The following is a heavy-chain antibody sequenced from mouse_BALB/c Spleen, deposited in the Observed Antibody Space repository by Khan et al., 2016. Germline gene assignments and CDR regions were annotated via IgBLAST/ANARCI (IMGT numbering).Heavy chain of an antibody. V-gene: IGHV1-18*01. CDR1: GYTFTDYN. D-gene: IGHD2-14*01. J-gene: IGHJ4*01. CDR3: ARSKVHSDKLYYAMDY. CDR2: INPTNGYI. Sequence: VRLQQSGPDLVKPGASVKIPCKASGYTFTDYNMDWVKQSPGKSLEWIGDINPTNGYILYNQKFKGKATLTVDKSSSTAYMELRRLTSEDTAVYYCARSKVHSDKLYYAMDYWGQGTSVTVSS.